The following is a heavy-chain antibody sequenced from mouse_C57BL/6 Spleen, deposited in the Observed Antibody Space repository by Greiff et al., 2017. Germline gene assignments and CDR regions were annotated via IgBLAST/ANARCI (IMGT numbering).Heavy chain of an antibody. V-gene: IGHV1-82*01. CDR3: APIDSSGYGFAY. CDR2: IYPGDGDT. J-gene: IGHJ3*01. D-gene: IGHD3-2*02. CDR1: GYAFSSSW. Sequence: VQLQQSGPELVKPGASVKISCKASGYAFSSSWMNWVKQRPGKGLEWIGRIYPGDGDTNYNGKFKGKATLTADKSASTAYMQRSSLTSEDSAVYFCAPIDSSGYGFAYWGQGTLVTVSA.